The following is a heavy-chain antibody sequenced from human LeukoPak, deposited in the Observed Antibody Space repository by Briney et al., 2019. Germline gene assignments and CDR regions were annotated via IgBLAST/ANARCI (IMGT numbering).Heavy chain of an antibody. CDR1: GASINTYY. Sequence: SETLSLTCTVSGASINTYYWTWIRQPPGKGLEWIGYISYSGSTNYNPSLKSRLTISIDTSKNQFSLRLRSVTAADTAVYYCARVPYYYDSSGYYQFDYWGQGTLVTVSS. J-gene: IGHJ4*02. CDR3: ARVPYYYDSSGYYQFDY. CDR2: ISYSGST. V-gene: IGHV4-59*12. D-gene: IGHD3-22*01.